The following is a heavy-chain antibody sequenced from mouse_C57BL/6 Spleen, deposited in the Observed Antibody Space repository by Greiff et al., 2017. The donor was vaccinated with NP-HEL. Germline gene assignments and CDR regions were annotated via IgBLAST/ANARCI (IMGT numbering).Heavy chain of an antibody. Sequence: QVQLQQSGAELVRPGASVTLSCKASGYTFTDYEMHWVKQTPVHGLEWIGPIDPETGGTAYNQKFKGKAILTADKSSSTAYMELRSLTSEDSAVYYCTRCYYGNYDDYWGQGTTLTVSS. D-gene: IGHD2-1*01. CDR2: IDPETGGT. V-gene: IGHV1-15*01. CDR3: TRCYYGNYDDY. CDR1: GYTFTDYE. J-gene: IGHJ2*01.